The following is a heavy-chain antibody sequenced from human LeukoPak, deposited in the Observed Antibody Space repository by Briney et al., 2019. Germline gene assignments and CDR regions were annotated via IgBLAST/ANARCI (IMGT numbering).Heavy chain of an antibody. Sequence: SETLSLTCTVSGGSISSSSYYWSWIRQPPGKGLEWIGEINHSGSANYNPSLKSRVTISVDASKNQFSLKLSSVTAADTAAYYCASRSRRSSSWYVWFDPWGQGTLVTVSS. CDR1: GGSISSSSYY. D-gene: IGHD6-13*01. J-gene: IGHJ5*02. CDR2: INHSGSA. CDR3: ASRSRRSSSWYVWFDP. V-gene: IGHV4-39*07.